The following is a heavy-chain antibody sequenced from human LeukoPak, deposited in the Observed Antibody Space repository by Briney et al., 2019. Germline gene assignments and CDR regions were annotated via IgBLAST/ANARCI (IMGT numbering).Heavy chain of an antibody. V-gene: IGHV4-34*01. CDR3: ARGLWSSGYQRAFDY. CDR1: GGSFSGYY. Sequence: SETLSLTCAVYGGSFSGYYWSWIRQPPGKGLEWIGEINHSGSTNYNPSLKSRVTISVDTSKNQFSLKLSSVTAADTAVYYCARGLWSSGYQRAFDYWGQGTLVTVSS. D-gene: IGHD3-22*01. J-gene: IGHJ4*02. CDR2: INHSGST.